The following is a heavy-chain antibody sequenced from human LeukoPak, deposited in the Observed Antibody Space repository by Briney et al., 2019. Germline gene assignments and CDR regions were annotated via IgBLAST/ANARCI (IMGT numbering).Heavy chain of an antibody. D-gene: IGHD2-2*01. CDR1: GGSFSGYY. J-gene: IGHJ4*02. V-gene: IGHV4-34*01. CDR2: INHSGST. Sequence: PSETLSLTCAVYGGSFSGYYWSWIRQPPGKGLEWIGEINHSGSTNYNPSLESRVTIPVDTSKNQFSLKLSSVTAADTAVYYCAAGSNSFDYWGQGTLVTVSS. CDR3: AAGSNSFDY.